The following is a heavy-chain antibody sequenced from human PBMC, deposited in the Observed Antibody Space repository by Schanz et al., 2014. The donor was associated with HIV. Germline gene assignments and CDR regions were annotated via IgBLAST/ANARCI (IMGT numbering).Heavy chain of an antibody. V-gene: IGHV3-74*03. Sequence: EVQLVESGGGLVRPGGSLTLSCVASGFKFSDSWMHWVRQVPGKGLVWVSRINSEGSSTTYEYADSVKGRFTISRDNVRNTLYLQMNSLRAEDTAVYYCATTGGYYYGMDVWGQGTTVTVSS. J-gene: IGHJ6*02. CDR1: GFKFSDSW. D-gene: IGHD7-27*01. CDR2: INSEGSST. CDR3: ATTGGYYYGMDV.